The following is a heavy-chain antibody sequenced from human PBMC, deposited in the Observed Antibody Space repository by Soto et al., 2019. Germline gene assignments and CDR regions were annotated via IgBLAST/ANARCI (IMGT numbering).Heavy chain of an antibody. Sequence: GGSLRLSCAASGFTFSTYWMHWVRQAPGKGLVWVGRIKSQASGGTIDYAAPVKGRFTISRDDSKNTVYLQMDSLKTEDTAVYYCTHLLSLAHPYSYLWGQGTQVTVSS. CDR3: THLLSLAHPYSYL. CDR2: IKSQASGGTI. V-gene: IGHV3-15*07. CDR1: GFTFSTYW. D-gene: IGHD2-21*01. J-gene: IGHJ4*02.